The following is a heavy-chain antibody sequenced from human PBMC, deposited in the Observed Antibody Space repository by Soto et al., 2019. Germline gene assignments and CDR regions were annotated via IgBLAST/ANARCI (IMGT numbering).Heavy chain of an antibody. Sequence: PGGSLRLSCAASGFTFSSYGMHWVRQAPGKGLEWVAVISYDGSNKYYADSVKGRFTISRDNSKNTLYLQMNSLRAEDTAVYYCAKARSSSWSTSLTIYYYGMDVWGQGTTVTVSS. CDR2: ISYDGSNK. V-gene: IGHV3-30*18. CDR3: AKARSSSWSTSLTIYYYGMDV. D-gene: IGHD6-13*01. J-gene: IGHJ6*02. CDR1: GFTFSSYG.